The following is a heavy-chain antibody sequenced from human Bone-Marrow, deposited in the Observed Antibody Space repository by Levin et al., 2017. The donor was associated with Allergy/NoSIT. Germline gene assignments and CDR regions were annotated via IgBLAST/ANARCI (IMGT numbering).Heavy chain of an antibody. Sequence: GESLKISCKTSGYIFSNYLINWVRQAPGQGLEWMGWITGYNGNIDYGRKFQGRVTMTIDTSTGTAFMELRSLRSDDTAVYYCARIGSNHNFDSWGQGTLVTVSS. J-gene: IGHJ4*02. CDR2: ITGYNGNI. D-gene: IGHD1-14*01. CDR3: ARIGSNHNFDS. V-gene: IGHV1-18*01. CDR1: GYIFSNYL.